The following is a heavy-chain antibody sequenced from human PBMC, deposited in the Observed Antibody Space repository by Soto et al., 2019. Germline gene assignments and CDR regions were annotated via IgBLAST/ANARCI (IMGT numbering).Heavy chain of an antibody. CDR3: ARGGISRIYQLPPFDP. J-gene: IGHJ5*02. Sequence: SETLSLTCIVSGGSISGTTYYWAWIRQPPGKGLEWIGSVYFDGSTYYNPSLKSRVTISVDTSMNHFSLRLTSVTAADTALYYCARGGISRIYQLPPFDPWGQGTLVT. CDR1: GGSISGTTYY. CDR2: VYFDGST. V-gene: IGHV4-39*02. D-gene: IGHD2-2*01.